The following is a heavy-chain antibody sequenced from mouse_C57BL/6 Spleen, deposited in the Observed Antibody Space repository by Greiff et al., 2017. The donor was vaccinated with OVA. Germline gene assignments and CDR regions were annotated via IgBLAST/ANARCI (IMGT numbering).Heavy chain of an antibody. CDR1: GFNIKDYY. D-gene: IGHD1-2*01. CDR2: IDPEDGDT. Sequence: EVQLQQSGAELVRPGASVKLSCTASGFNIKDYYMHWVKQRPEQGLEWIGRIDPEDGDTEYAPKFQGKATMTADTSSNTAYLQLSSLTSEDTAVYYCTTFGIATTAPLVVWGTGTTVTVSS. CDR3: TTFGIATTAPLVV. J-gene: IGHJ1*03. V-gene: IGHV14-1*01.